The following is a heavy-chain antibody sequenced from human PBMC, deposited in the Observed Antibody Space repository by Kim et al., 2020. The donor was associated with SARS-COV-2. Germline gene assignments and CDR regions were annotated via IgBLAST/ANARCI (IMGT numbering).Heavy chain of an antibody. Sequence: YYADSVKGRCTIARDDAKNPLYLQMNSLRAEDTAVYYCARSLIPDYWGQGALVTVSS. CDR3: ARSLIPDY. V-gene: IGHV3-21*01. J-gene: IGHJ4*02.